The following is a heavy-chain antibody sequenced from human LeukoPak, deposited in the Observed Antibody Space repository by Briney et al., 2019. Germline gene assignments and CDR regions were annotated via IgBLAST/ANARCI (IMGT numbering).Heavy chain of an antibody. CDR1: GFTFSRYA. Sequence: PGGSLRLSCAPSGFTFSRYAMSGVRQAPGKGLEWVANIKQEGSKKYYVDSVKGRFTITRDNAKNSLYLQMNSRRAEDTAVYYCARDSYVSRGNYDSSGPWHYWGQGTLVTVSS. V-gene: IGHV3-7*05. D-gene: IGHD3-22*01. CDR2: IKQEGSKK. CDR3: ARDSYVSRGNYDSSGPWHY. J-gene: IGHJ4*02.